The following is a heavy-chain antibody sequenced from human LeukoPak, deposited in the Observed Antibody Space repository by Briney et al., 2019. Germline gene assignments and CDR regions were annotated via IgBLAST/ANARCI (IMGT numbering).Heavy chain of an antibody. D-gene: IGHD6-13*01. CDR2: IYYSGST. J-gene: IGHJ5*02. CDR1: GGSISSSSYY. V-gene: IGHV4-39*01. Sequence: SETLSLTCTVSGGSISSSSYYWGWIRQPPGKGLEWIGGIYYSGSTYYNPSLKSRVTISVDTSKNQFSLKLSSVTAADTAVYYCARGSSWYVNWFDPWGQGTLVTVSS. CDR3: ARGSSWYVNWFDP.